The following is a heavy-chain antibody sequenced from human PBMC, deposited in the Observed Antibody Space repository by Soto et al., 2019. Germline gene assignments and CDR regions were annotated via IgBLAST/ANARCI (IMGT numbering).Heavy chain of an antibody. CDR2: ISDSGST. CDR1: GGSISRYY. V-gene: IGHV4-59*01. CDR3: ARGARKTHFDY. Sequence: SETLSLTCTVSGGSISRYYWSWIRQPPGKGLEWIGYISDSGSTNYNPSLKSRVTVSVDTSKNQFSLKLSSVTPADTAVYYCARGARKTHFDYWGQGTLVNVSS. J-gene: IGHJ4*02.